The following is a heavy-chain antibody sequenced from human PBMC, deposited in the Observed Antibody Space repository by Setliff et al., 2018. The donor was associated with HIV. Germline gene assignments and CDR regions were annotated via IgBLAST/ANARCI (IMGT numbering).Heavy chain of an antibody. CDR1: GGSFSDYY. Sequence: SETLSLTCAVYGGSFSDYYWIWIRQPPGKGLEWIGEINHSGSTNYNPSLKSRVTLSVDTSKNQFSLKLSSVTAADTAVYYCATGVVMDVWGKGTTVTVSS. V-gene: IGHV4-34*01. CDR2: INHSGST. D-gene: IGHD3-10*01. J-gene: IGHJ6*03. CDR3: ATGVVMDV.